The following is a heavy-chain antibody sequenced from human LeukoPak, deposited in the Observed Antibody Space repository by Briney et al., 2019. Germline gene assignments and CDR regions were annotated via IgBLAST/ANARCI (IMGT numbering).Heavy chain of an antibody. CDR3: ATVKYDYGDPVGWFDP. D-gene: IGHD4-17*01. V-gene: IGHV3-23*01. CDR2: ILSTGTT. Sequence: GGSLRLSCAASGFPFSASAMTWVRQAPGKGLEWVSHILSTGTTYDADSVRGRFTISSDNSKNTLYLLMTSLRADDTAVYYCATVKYDYGDPVGWFDPWGQGTLVTVSS. CDR1: GFPFSASA. J-gene: IGHJ5*02.